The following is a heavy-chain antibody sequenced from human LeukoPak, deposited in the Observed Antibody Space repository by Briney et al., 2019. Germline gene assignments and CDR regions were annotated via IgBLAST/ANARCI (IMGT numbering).Heavy chain of an antibody. Sequence: SQTLSLTCAISGDSVSSNSAAWNWIRQSPSRGLEWLGRTYYRSKWYSDYGASVRGRIAINPDTSKNQFSLQLSSVTPEDTAVYYCARGQSDYGDYVSAFDIWGQGTMVTVSS. J-gene: IGHJ3*02. CDR1: GDSVSSNSAA. V-gene: IGHV6-1*01. CDR3: ARGQSDYGDYVSAFDI. CDR2: TYYRSKWYS. D-gene: IGHD4-17*01.